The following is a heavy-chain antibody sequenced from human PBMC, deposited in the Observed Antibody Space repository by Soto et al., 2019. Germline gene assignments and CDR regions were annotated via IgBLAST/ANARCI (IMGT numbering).Heavy chain of an antibody. D-gene: IGHD2-8*01. Sequence: SETLSLTCTVSGGSISSGDYYWSWIRQPPGKGLEWIGYIYYSGSTYYNPSLKSRVTISVDTSKNQFSLKLSSVTAADTAVYYCARDRRPRNGYYYYGMDVWGQGTTVTVSS. CDR3: ARDRRPRNGYYYYGMDV. CDR2: IYYSGST. CDR1: GGSISSGDYY. J-gene: IGHJ6*02. V-gene: IGHV4-30-4*01.